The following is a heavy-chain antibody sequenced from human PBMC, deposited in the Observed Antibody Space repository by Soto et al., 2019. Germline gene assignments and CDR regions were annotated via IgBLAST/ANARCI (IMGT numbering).Heavy chain of an antibody. CDR2: IYPGDSDT. Sequence: XESLKISCKGSGYSFTSYWIGLVRQMRGKGLEWMGIIYPGDSDTRYSPSLQGQVTISADKSISTAYLQWSSLKASDTAMYYCAGRGTAMVFLDGMDVWGQGTTVTVSS. CDR1: GYSFTSYW. V-gene: IGHV5-51*01. D-gene: IGHD5-18*01. CDR3: AGRGTAMVFLDGMDV. J-gene: IGHJ6*02.